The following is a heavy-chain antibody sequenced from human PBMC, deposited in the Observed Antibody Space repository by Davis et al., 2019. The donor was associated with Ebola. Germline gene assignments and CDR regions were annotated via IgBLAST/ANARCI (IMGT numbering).Heavy chain of an antibody. Sequence: ASVKVSCKASGYTFTSYAMHWVRQAPGQRLEWMGWINAGNGNTKYSQKFQGRVTITRDTSASTAYMELSSLRSEDTAVYYCAREPLGSGWSRSYDYWGQGALVTVSS. V-gene: IGHV1-3*01. J-gene: IGHJ4*02. CDR2: INAGNGNT. CDR3: AREPLGSGWSRSYDY. D-gene: IGHD6-19*01. CDR1: GYTFTSYA.